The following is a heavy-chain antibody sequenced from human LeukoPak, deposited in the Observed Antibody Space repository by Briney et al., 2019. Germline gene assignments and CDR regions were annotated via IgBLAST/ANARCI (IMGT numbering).Heavy chain of an antibody. CDR3: ARTYYYDSSGYYSWFDP. CDR2: IIPIFGTA. CDR1: GYTFTSYG. D-gene: IGHD3-22*01. Sequence: ASVKVSCKASGYTFTSYGISWVRQAPGQGLEWMGGIIPIFGTANYAQKFQGRVTITADESTSTAYMELSSLRSEDTAVYYCARTYYYDSSGYYSWFDPWGQGTLVTVSS. V-gene: IGHV1-69*13. J-gene: IGHJ5*02.